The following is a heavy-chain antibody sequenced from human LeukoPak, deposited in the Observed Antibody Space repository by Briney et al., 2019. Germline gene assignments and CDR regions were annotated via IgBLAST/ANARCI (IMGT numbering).Heavy chain of an antibody. V-gene: IGHV4-34*01. CDR1: GGSFSGYY. CDR2: IYYSGST. CDR3: ARQKRSSREYYFDY. J-gene: IGHJ4*02. Sequence: PSETLSLTCAVYGGSFSGYYWSWIRQPPGKGLEWIGSIYYSGSTYYNPSLKSRVTISVDTSKNQFSLKLSSVTAADTAVYYCARQKRSSREYYFDYWGQGTLVTVPS. D-gene: IGHD6-13*01.